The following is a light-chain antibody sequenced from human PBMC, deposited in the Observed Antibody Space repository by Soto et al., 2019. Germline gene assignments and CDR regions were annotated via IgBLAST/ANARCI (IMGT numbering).Light chain of an antibody. CDR2: SNY. J-gene: IGLJ1*01. Sequence: QSVLTQPPSASGTPGQRVTISCSGSSSNIGSKTVNWYQQLPGTAPKLLIYSNYQRPSGVPDRFSCSKSGTSASPAISGLQSEDEADYYCSAWAASLNGYVFGTGTKVTVL. CDR1: SSNIGSKT. CDR3: SAWAASLNGYV. V-gene: IGLV1-44*01.